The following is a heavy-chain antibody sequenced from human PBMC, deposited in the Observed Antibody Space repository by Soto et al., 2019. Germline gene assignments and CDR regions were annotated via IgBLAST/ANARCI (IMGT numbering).Heavy chain of an antibody. V-gene: IGHV3-23*01. CDR3: AGPPGGWSGYYTEDYYYYMDV. CDR1: GFTFSSYA. CDR2: ISGSGGST. Sequence: GGSLRLSCAASGFTFSSYAMSWVRQAPGKGLEWVSAISGSGGSTYYADSVKGRFTISRDNSKNTLDLQMNSLRAEDTAVYYCAGPPGGWSGYYTEDYYYYMDVWGKGTTVTVSS. D-gene: IGHD3-3*01. J-gene: IGHJ6*03.